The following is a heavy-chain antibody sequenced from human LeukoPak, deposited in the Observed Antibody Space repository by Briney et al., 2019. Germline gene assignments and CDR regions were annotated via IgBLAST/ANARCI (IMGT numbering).Heavy chain of an antibody. V-gene: IGHV4-34*01. Sequence: SETLSLTCAVYGGSFSGYYWSWIRQPPGKGLEWIGEINHSGSTNYNPPLKSRVTISVDTSKNQFSLKLSSVTAADTAVYYCARVAAGKGYPFDYWGQGTLVTVSS. CDR3: ARVAAGKGYPFDY. CDR2: INHSGST. J-gene: IGHJ4*02. CDR1: GGSFSGYY. D-gene: IGHD6-13*01.